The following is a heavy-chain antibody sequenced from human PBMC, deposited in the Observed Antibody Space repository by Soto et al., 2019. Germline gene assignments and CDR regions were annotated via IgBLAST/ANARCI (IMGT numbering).Heavy chain of an antibody. CDR3: ARSIDSSGFYFSNC. CDR1: GGSISSGGYY. Sequence: TLSLTCTVSGGSISSGGYYWSWIRQHPGKGLEWIGYIYYSGSTYYNPSLKSRVTISVDTSKNQFSLKLYSVTAADTAVYYCARSIDSSGFYFSNCWGQGALVTVSS. J-gene: IGHJ4*02. V-gene: IGHV4-31*03. D-gene: IGHD3-22*01. CDR2: IYYSGST.